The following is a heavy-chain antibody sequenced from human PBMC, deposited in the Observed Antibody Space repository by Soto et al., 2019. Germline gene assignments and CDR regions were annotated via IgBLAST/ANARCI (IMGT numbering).Heavy chain of an antibody. D-gene: IGHD3-3*01. J-gene: IGHJ5*02. V-gene: IGHV4-34*01. Sequence: SETLSLTFAVYGGSFSGCYWSWIRQPPGKGLEWIGEINHSGSTNYNPSLKSRVTISVDTSKNQFSLKLSSVTAADTAVYYCARGIDSITIFGVVILRHNWFDPWGQGTLVT. CDR1: GGSFSGCY. CDR3: ARGIDSITIFGVVILRHNWFDP. CDR2: INHSGST.